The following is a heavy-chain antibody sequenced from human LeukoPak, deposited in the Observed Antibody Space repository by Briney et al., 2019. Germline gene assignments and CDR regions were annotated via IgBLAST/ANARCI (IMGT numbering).Heavy chain of an antibody. V-gene: IGHV4-59*11. D-gene: IGHD3-16*02. CDR2: IYYSGST. CDR3: ASSWLEGELSRYYFDY. Sequence: PSETLSLTCTVSGGSISSHYWSWIRQPPGKGLEWIGYIYYSGSTNYNPSLKSRVTISVDTSKNQFSLKLSSVTAADTAVYYCASSWLEGELSRYYFDYWGQGTLVTVSS. CDR1: GGSISSHY. J-gene: IGHJ4*02.